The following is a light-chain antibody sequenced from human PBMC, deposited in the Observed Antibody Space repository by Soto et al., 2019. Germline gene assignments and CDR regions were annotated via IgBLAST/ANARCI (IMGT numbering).Light chain of an antibody. J-gene: IGKJ4*01. CDR2: AAS. CDR3: QQSYSTPLT. Sequence: DIQMTQSPSSLSASVGDRVTITCRASQSISSYLNWYQQKPGKAPKLLIYAASSLQSGVPSRFSGSGSGTDFTLTISSLQPKDFATYYCQQSYSTPLTFGGGTKV. V-gene: IGKV1-39*01. CDR1: QSISSY.